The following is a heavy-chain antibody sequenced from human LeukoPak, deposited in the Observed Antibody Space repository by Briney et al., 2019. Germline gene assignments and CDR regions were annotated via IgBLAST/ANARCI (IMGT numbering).Heavy chain of an antibody. CDR2: ISGSGGST. CDR3: AKGTEWLVLGGPDY. V-gene: IGHV3-23*01. CDR1: GFTFSSYA. J-gene: IGHJ4*02. D-gene: IGHD6-19*01. Sequence: GGSLRLSCAASGFTFSSYAMSWVRQPPGKGLEWVSAISGSGGSTYYADSVKGRFTISRDDSKNTLYLQMNSLRADDTAVYYCAKGTEWLVLGGPDYWGQGTLVTVSS.